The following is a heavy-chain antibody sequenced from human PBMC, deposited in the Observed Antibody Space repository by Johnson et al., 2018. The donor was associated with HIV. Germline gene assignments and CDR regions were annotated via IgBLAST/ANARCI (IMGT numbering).Heavy chain of an antibody. D-gene: IGHD6-6*01. CDR1: GFQLDDYG. CDR3: ARGWVRVAARYAFDI. V-gene: IGHV3-20*04. J-gene: IGHJ3*02. Sequence: LQLVESGGGVVRPGGSLTLSCAASGFQLDDYGTSWVRQVPGKGLEWVSGINRSGANTAYGDSVKGRFTISRDNAKKSLYLQMNSLRAEDTSLYYCARGWVRVAARYAFDIWGQGTMVTVSS. CDR2: INRSGANT.